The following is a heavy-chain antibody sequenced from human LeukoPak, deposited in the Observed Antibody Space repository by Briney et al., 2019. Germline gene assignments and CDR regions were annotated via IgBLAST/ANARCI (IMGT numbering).Heavy chain of an antibody. CDR1: GGSISSGSYY. J-gene: IGHJ4*02. V-gene: IGHV4-61*02. D-gene: IGHD3-22*01. CDR2: IYTSGST. CDR3: AVVITTGDY. Sequence: SETLSLTCTVSGGSISSGSYYWSWIRQPAGKGLEWIGRIYTSGSTNYNPSLKSRVTISVDTSKNQFSLKLSSVTAADTAVYYCAVVITTGDYWGQGTLVTVSS.